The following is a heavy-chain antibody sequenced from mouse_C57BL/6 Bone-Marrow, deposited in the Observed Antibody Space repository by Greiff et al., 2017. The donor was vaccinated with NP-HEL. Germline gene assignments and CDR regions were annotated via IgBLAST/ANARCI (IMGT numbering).Heavy chain of an antibody. CDR2: IDPENGDT. D-gene: IGHD2-4*01. J-gene: IGHJ3*01. CDR3: TTYDYEGFAY. CDR1: GFNIKDDY. V-gene: IGHV14-4*01. Sequence: EVQLQQSGAELVRPGASVKLSCTASGFNIKDDYMHWVKQRPEQGLEWIGWIDPENGDTEYASKFQGKATITADTSSNTAYLQLSSLTSEDTAVYYCTTYDYEGFAYWGQGTLVTVSA.